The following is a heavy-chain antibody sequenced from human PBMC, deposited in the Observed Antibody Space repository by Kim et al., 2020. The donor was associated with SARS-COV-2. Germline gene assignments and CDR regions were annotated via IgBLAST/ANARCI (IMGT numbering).Heavy chain of an antibody. J-gene: IGHJ6*02. V-gene: IGHV3-49*04. CDR2: IRSKAYGGTT. D-gene: IGHD2-15*01. Sequence: GGSLRLSCTASGFTFGDYAMSWVRQAPGKGLEWVGFIRSKAYGGTTEYAASVKGRFTISRDDSKSIAYLQMNSLKTEDTAVYYCWAGSRGHCSGGSCYDYYYGMDVWGQGTTVTVSS. CDR1: GFTFGDYA. CDR3: WAGSRGHCSGGSCYDYYYGMDV.